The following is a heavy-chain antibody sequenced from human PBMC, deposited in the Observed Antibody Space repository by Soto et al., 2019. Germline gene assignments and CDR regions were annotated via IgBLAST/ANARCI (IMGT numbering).Heavy chain of an antibody. CDR2: ILPIFGTA. J-gene: IGHJ4*02. CDR1: RGTFSSYA. CDR3: AREGRTESDTPY. D-gene: IGHD1-1*01. Sequence: QVQLVQSGAEVKKPGSSVKVSCKASRGTFSSYAISWVRQAPGQGLEWMGGILPIFGTANYAKKFQGRVTITADESTSTAYMELSSLRSEDTAVYYCAREGRTESDTPYWGQGTLVTVSS. V-gene: IGHV1-69*01.